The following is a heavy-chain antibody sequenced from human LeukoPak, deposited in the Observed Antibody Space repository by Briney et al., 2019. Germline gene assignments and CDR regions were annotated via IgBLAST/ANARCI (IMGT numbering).Heavy chain of an antibody. D-gene: IGHD1-26*01. CDR3: ARDSGSPKGSCAY. CDR2: ISSSSSYI. J-gene: IGHJ4*02. V-gene: IGHV3-21*01. CDR1: GFTFSSYS. Sequence: PGGSLRLSCAASGFTFSSYSMNWVRQAPGKGLECVSSISSSSSYIYYADSVKGRFTISRDNAKNSLYLQMTSLRAEDTAVYYCARDSGSPKGSCAYWGQGTLVTVSS.